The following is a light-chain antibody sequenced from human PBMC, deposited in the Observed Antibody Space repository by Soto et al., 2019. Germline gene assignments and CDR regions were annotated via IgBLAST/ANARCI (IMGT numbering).Light chain of an antibody. CDR1: QGIKDY. Sequence: EIVMTQSPATLSVSPGERATLSCEASQGIKDYVAWFQQKPSQAPRLLIYGASTRATAIPARFSGSGSGTEFSLSISSLQSEDFAVYYCQQYNTWPRTFGQGTKVDIK. V-gene: IGKV3-15*01. CDR2: GAS. J-gene: IGKJ1*01. CDR3: QQYNTWPRT.